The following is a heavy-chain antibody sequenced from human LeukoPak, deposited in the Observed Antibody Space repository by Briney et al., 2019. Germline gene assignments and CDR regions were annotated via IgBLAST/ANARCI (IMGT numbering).Heavy chain of an antibody. Sequence: SETLSLTCTISGGSISSSRYYWGWIRQPPGKGLEWIGSIYYSGSTYYNPSLKSRVTILLDTSRNQFSLKLSSVSAADTAVYYCARGKGGPNYSNYVFHYYYGMDVWGQGTTVTVSS. CDR3: ARGKGGPNYSNYVFHYYYGMDV. J-gene: IGHJ6*02. CDR1: GGSISSSRYY. V-gene: IGHV4-39*01. CDR2: IYYSGST. D-gene: IGHD4-11*01.